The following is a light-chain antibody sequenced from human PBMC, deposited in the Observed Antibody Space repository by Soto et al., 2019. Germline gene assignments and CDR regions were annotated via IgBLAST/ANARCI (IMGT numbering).Light chain of an antibody. CDR1: SSDVGGYNY. V-gene: IGLV2-8*01. J-gene: IGLJ1*01. Sequence: QSALTQPPSAYGSPGQSVTISCTGTSSDVGGYNYVSWYQQHPGKAPKLMIYEVSKRPSGVPDRFSGSKSGNTASLTVSGLQAEDEADYYCSSYAGSNNSYVFGTGTKLTVL. CDR3: SSYAGSNNSYV. CDR2: EVS.